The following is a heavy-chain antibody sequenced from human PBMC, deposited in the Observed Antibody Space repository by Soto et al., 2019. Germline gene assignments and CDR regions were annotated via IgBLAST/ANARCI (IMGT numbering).Heavy chain of an antibody. V-gene: IGHV4-39*01. Sequence: SETLYLTCTVSGGSISSSSYYWGWIRQPPGKGLEWIGSIYYSGSTYYNPSLKSRVTISVDTSKNQFSLKLSSVTAADTAVYYCARQPRTPYYSSGWSRGGAFDYWGQGTLVTVSS. J-gene: IGHJ4*02. CDR2: IYYSGST. CDR1: GGSISSSSYY. CDR3: ARQPRTPYYSSGWSRGGAFDY. D-gene: IGHD6-19*01.